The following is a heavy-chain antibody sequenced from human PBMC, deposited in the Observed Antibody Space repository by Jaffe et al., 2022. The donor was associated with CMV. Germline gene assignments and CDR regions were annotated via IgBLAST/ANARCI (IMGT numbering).Heavy chain of an antibody. CDR3: ARVPNYYDSSGYYEGYFDY. CDR2: ISSSGSTI. D-gene: IGHD3-22*01. V-gene: IGHV3-48*03. Sequence: EVQLVESGGGLVQPGGSLRLSCAASGFTFSSYEMNWVRQAPGKGLEWVSYISSSGSTIYYADSVKGRFTISRDNAKNSLYLQMNSLRAEDTAVYYCARVPNYYDSSGYYEGYFDYWGQGTLVTVSS. J-gene: IGHJ4*02. CDR1: GFTFSSYE.